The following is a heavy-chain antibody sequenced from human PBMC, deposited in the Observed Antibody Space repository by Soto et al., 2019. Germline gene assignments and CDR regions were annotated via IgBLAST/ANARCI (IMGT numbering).Heavy chain of an antibody. D-gene: IGHD6-19*01. CDR3: ADMRGQWLPRD. J-gene: IGHJ4*02. V-gene: IGHV4-34*01. Sequence: PSETLSLTCAVYGGSVRGYYWGWIRQPPGEGLEWIGNINSGGSAYYYPSLRTRVTISVDTSKNQFSLRLSSVTAADTAVYYCADMRGQWLPRDWGQGILVTVSS. CDR1: GGSVRGYY. CDR2: INSGGSA.